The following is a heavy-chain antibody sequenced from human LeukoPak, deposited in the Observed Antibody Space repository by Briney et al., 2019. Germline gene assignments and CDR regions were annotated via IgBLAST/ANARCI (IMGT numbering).Heavy chain of an antibody. CDR1: GGSISSYY. CDR3: ARHGGYYDSSGPPPD. CDR2: IYYSGST. Sequence: PSETLSLTCTVSGGSISSYYWYWIRQPPGKGLEYIGYIYYSGSTNYNPSLKSRVTISVDSSRNQFSLKLSSVTAADTAVYYCARHGGYYDSSGPPPDWGQGTLVTVSS. V-gene: IGHV4-59*08. D-gene: IGHD3-22*01. J-gene: IGHJ4*02.